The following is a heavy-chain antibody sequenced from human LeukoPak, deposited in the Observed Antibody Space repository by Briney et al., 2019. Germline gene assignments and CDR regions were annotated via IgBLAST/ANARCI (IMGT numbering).Heavy chain of an antibody. J-gene: IGHJ5*02. CDR2: IYYSGST. CDR1: GGSISSYY. Sequence: SETLSLTCTVSGGSISSYYWSWIRQPPGKGLEWIGYIYYSGSTNYNPSLKSRVTISVDTSKNQCSLKLSSLTAADTAVYYCATLISVSDWSDPWGQGTLVTVSS. D-gene: IGHD3/OR15-3a*01. V-gene: IGHV4-59*01. CDR3: ATLISVSDWSDP.